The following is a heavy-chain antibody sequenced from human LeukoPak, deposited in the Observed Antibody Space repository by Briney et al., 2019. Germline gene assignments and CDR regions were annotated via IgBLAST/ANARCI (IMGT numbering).Heavy chain of an antibody. CDR2: ISNGY. V-gene: IGHV3-23*05. D-gene: IGHD2-8*02. CDR3: VREAGYCTEASCSNTNWFDP. Sequence: PGGSLRLPCEASGFVSSIHAMSWVRQAPGKGLEWVAAISNGYYYADSVKGRFTISRDNSKNTVYLQMRSLRAEDTAVYFCVREAGYCTEASCSNTNWFDPWGQGTLVTVSS. J-gene: IGHJ5*02. CDR1: GFVSSIHA.